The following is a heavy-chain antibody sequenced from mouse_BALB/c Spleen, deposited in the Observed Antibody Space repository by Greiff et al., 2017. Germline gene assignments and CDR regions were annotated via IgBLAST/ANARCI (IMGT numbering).Heavy chain of an antibody. CDR2: IYPYNGGT. V-gene: IGHV1S29*02. CDR1: GYTFTDYN. J-gene: IGHJ1*01. CDR3: ARGYGNYGWYFDV. D-gene: IGHD2-10*02. Sequence: DVKLQESGPELVKPGASVKISCKASGYTFTDYNMHWVKQSHGKSLEWIGYIYPYNGGTGYNQKFKSKATLTVDNSSSTAYMELRSLTSEDSAVYYCARGYGNYGWYFDVWGAGTTVTVSS.